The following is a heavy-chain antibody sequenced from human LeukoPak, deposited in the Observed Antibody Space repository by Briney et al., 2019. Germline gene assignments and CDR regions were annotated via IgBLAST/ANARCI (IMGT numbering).Heavy chain of an antibody. CDR1: GFTFSSYS. Sequence: GGSLRLSCAASGFTFSSYSMNWVRQAPGKGLEWVSSISSSSSYIYYADSVKGRFTISRDNAKNSLYLQVNSLRAEDTAVYYCAPLGAATILEFDYWGQGTLVTVSS. J-gene: IGHJ4*02. CDR2: ISSSSSYI. CDR3: APLGAATILEFDY. D-gene: IGHD1-26*01. V-gene: IGHV3-21*01.